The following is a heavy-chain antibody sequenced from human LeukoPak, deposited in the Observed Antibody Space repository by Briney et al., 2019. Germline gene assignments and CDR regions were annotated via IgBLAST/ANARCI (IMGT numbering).Heavy chain of an antibody. CDR3: ARVTVTKGFDY. CDR2: INNHGSET. J-gene: IGHJ4*02. V-gene: IGHV3-7*01. CDR1: AFTFSDYW. D-gene: IGHD4-17*01. Sequence: PGGSLRLSCAASAFTFSDYWMTWVRQTPGKGLERVANINNHGSETYYVDSVRGRFTISRDNSKNTLFLQMNSLRADNTAVYYCARVTVTKGFDYWGQGTLVTVSS.